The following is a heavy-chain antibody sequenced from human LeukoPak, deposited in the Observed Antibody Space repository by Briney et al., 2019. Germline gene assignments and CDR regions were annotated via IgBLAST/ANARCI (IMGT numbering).Heavy chain of an antibody. J-gene: IGHJ4*02. CDR1: GFTVSSNY. CDR3: ARDLFRSGYGDYADFDY. D-gene: IGHD4-17*01. CDR2: IYSGGST. Sequence: PGGSLRLSCAASGFTVSSNYMSWVRQAPGKGLEWVSVIYSGGSTYYADSVKGRFTISRDNSKNTLYLQMNSLRAEDTAVYYCARDLFRSGYGDYADFDYWGQGTLVTVSS. V-gene: IGHV3-53*01.